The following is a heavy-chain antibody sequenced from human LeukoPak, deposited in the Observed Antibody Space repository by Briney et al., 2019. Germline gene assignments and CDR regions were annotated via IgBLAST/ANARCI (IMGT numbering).Heavy chain of an antibody. V-gene: IGHV3-48*01. CDR3: ARQWFGENDDDY. Sequence: GSPRLSCAASGITFSCYSLNWVRQAPGEGLEWVSYISSSSSTIYYADSVKGRFTISRDNAKNSLYLQMNSLRAEDTAVYYCARQWFGENDDDYWGQGTLVTVSS. J-gene: IGHJ4*02. D-gene: IGHD3-10*01. CDR2: ISSSSSTI. CDR1: GITFSCYS.